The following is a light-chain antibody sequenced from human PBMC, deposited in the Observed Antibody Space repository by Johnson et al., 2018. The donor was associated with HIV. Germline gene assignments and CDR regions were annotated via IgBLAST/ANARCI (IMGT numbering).Light chain of an antibody. V-gene: IGLV1-51*02. CDR1: SSNIGNNY. CDR3: GTWDSSLSAGRGV. J-gene: IGLJ1*01. Sequence: QSVLTQPPSVSAAPGQKVTISCSGSSSNIGNNYVSWYQQLPGTAPNLLIYENNKRPSGIPDRSSGSKSGTSATLGITGLQTGDEADYYCGTWDSSLSAGRGVFGTGTKVTVL. CDR2: ENN.